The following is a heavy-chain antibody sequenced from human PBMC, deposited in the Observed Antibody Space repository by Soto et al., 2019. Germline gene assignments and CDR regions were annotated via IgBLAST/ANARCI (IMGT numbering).Heavy chain of an antibody. V-gene: IGHV3-30*18. Sequence: PGGSLRLSCAASGFSFSYYDMHWVRQAPGKGLEWVAVISYDGSNRYYADSVKGRFTISRDNSKNTLYMQMKSLRAEDKTMYYCAKIGIPDYNDSSGYAYWGQGTLVTVSS. CDR2: ISYDGSNR. J-gene: IGHJ4*02. CDR1: GFSFSYYD. CDR3: AKIGIPDYNDSSGYAY. D-gene: IGHD3-22*01.